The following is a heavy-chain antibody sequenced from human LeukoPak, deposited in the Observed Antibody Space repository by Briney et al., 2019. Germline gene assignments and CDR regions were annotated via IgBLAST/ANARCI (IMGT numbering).Heavy chain of an antibody. CDR2: IIPIFGTA. CDR1: GGTFSSYA. D-gene: IGHD1-26*01. V-gene: IGHV1-69*13. Sequence: EASVKVSCKASGGTFSSYAISWVRQAPGQGLEWMGGIIPIFGTANYAQMFQGRVTITADESTSTAYMELSSLRSEDTAVYYCARGSMMGAIGYWGQGTLVTVSS. CDR3: ARGSMMGAIGY. J-gene: IGHJ4*02.